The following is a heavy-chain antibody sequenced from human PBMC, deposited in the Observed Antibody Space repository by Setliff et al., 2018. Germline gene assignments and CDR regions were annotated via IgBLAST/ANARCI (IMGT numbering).Heavy chain of an antibody. V-gene: IGHV4-59*01. CDR1: GDSIRSYY. CDR2: IQHTGTT. J-gene: IGHJ4*02. D-gene: IGHD6-19*01. Sequence: SETLSLTCIVSGDSIRSYYWSRIRQSPGKGLEWIGYIQHTGTTKYNPSLGSRISMSVDTSKKQFSLKLNSVTAADTAVYYCARDQFSSGWYGAPESYFDLWGQGILVTVSS. CDR3: ARDQFSSGWYGAPESYFDL.